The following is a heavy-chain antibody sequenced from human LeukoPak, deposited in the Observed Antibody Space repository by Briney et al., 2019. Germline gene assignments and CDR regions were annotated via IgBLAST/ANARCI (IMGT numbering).Heavy chain of an antibody. V-gene: IGHV1-69*11. D-gene: IGHD1-14*01. Sequence: SVKVSCKXSGGTFSSYAISWVRQAPGQGLEWMGRIIPILGTANYAQKFQGRVTITTDESTSTAYMELSSLRSEDTAVYYCARDLYGIVTWGQGTLVTVSS. CDR1: GGTFSSYA. CDR3: ARDLYGIVT. CDR2: IIPILGTA. J-gene: IGHJ4*02.